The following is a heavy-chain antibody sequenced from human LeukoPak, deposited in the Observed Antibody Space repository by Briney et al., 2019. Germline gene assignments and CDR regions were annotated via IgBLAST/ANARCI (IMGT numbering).Heavy chain of an antibody. CDR1: GYTLTSYA. Sequence: GASVKVSCKASGYTLTSYAMHWGRQAPGQRLEWMGWINAGNGNTKSSQKIQGRVTITRDTFANTAYMELSSLRSEDTAVYYCARDGRFGDLDYWGQGTLVTVSS. J-gene: IGHJ4*02. CDR3: ARDGRFGDLDY. V-gene: IGHV1-3*01. CDR2: INAGNGNT. D-gene: IGHD3-10*01.